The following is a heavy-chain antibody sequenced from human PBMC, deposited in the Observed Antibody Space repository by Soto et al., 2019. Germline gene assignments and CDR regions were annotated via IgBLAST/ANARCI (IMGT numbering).Heavy chain of an antibody. J-gene: IGHJ6*03. CDR3: ARMGGIWGSYRPLYYYYYMDV. Sequence: PSETLSLTCAVYGGSFSGYYWSWIRQPPGKGLEWIGEINHSGSTNYNPSLKSRVTISVDTSKNQFSLKLSSVTAADTAVYYCARMGGIWGSYRPLYYYYYMDVWGKGTTVTVSS. CDR2: INHSGST. V-gene: IGHV4-34*01. D-gene: IGHD3-16*02. CDR1: GGSFSGYY.